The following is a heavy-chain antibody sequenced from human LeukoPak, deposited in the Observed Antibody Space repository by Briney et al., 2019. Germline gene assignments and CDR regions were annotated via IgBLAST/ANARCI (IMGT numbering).Heavy chain of an antibody. Sequence: PGGSLRLSCAASGFTFSSYWMSWVRQAPGKGLEWVAVIWYDGSNKYYADSVKGRFTISRDNSKNTLYLQMNSLRAEDTAVYYCARDGWQQTYYFDYWGQGTLVTVSS. D-gene: IGHD6-13*01. V-gene: IGHV3-33*08. CDR1: GFTFSSYW. J-gene: IGHJ4*02. CDR2: IWYDGSNK. CDR3: ARDGWQQTYYFDY.